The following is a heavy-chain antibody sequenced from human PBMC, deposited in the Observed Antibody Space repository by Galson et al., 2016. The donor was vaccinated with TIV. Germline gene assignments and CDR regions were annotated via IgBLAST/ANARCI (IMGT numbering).Heavy chain of an antibody. CDR2: IDPADSYI. Sequence: QSGADVTMPGESLTISCKGSGYNFTDYWIAWVRQMPGKGPEWMGRIDPADSYINYTPSFQGHVTISADKSITTAYLQWGSLKASDTAIYYCVRPGLGIKADYWGQGTLVTVSS. D-gene: IGHD3/OR15-3a*01. CDR3: VRPGLGIKADY. J-gene: IGHJ4*02. V-gene: IGHV5-10-1*01. CDR1: GYNFTDYW.